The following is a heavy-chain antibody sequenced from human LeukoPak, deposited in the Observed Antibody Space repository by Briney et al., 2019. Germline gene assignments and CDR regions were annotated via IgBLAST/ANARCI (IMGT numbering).Heavy chain of an antibody. CDR1: LDSTTSNF. Sequence: PTETVCLTCTVSLDSTTSNFWSWVGQPPGKGLEWIGEIHRSGSPNYNPSLQSRVTISIDRSRNQIVLELSSVTAADTAVYYCAREILGGFNPGAYWGQGILVAVSS. J-gene: IGHJ4*02. D-gene: IGHD1-14*01. CDR2: IHRSGSP. CDR3: AREILGGFNPGAY. V-gene: IGHV4-4*02.